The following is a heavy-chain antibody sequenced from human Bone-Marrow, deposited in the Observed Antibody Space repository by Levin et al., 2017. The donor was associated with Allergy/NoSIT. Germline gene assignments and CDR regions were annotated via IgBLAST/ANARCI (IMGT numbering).Heavy chain of an antibody. V-gene: IGHV4-4*07. Sequence: ESLKISCPVSGGSISSYYWSWIRQPAGKGLEWIGRIYTSGSTNYNPSLKSRVTMSVDTSKNQFSLKLSSVTAADTAVYYCAREKGGWFGELLGDYYYYGMDVWGQGTTVTVSS. CDR3: AREKGGWFGELLGDYYYYGMDV. J-gene: IGHJ6*02. D-gene: IGHD3-10*01. CDR1: GGSISSYY. CDR2: IYTSGST.